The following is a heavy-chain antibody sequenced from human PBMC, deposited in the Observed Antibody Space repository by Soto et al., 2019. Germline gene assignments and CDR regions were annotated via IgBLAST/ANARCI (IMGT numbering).Heavy chain of an antibody. J-gene: IGHJ4*02. V-gene: IGHV1-69*13. CDR3: AREMASSGYGANDY. CDR1: GGTFSSYA. D-gene: IGHD3-22*01. CDR2: IIPIFGTA. Sequence: GASVKVSCKASGGTFSSYAISWVRQAPGQGLEWMGGIIPIFGTANYAQKFQGRVTITADESTSTAYMELSSLRSEDTAVYYCAREMASSGYGANDYWGRGTLVTVSS.